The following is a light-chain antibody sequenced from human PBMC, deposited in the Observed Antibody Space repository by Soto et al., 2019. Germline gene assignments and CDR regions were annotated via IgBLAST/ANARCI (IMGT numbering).Light chain of an antibody. V-gene: IGKV3D-20*02. CDR3: QQRSSLFT. Sequence: VLTQSPGTLSLSPGERATLSGRASQSVSSNYLAWYQQKPGQAPRLLMYGVSSRASGVPARFSGSGSGTDFTLTISSLEPEDFAVYYCQQRSSLFTFGGGTKVDIK. CDR2: GVS. CDR1: QSVSSNY. J-gene: IGKJ4*01.